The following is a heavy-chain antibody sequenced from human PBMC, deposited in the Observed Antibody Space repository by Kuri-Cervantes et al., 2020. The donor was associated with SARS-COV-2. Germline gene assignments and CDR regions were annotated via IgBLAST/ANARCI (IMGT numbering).Heavy chain of an antibody. CDR1: DGSISNYY. CDR2: IYHSGST. D-gene: IGHD3-22*01. V-gene: IGHV4-59*01. Sequence: SETLSLTCTVSDGSISNYYWSWIRQPPGKGLEWIGYIYHSGSTNYNPSLNSRVTISIDTSKNQFALRLSTVNAADTAVYYCARGGTYYYDRSGFDWFDPWGQGTLVTVSS. J-gene: IGHJ5*02. CDR3: ARGGTYYYDRSGFDWFDP.